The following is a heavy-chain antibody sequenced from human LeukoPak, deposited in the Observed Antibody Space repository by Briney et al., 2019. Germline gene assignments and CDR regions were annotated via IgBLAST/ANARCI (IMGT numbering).Heavy chain of an antibody. D-gene: IGHD2-2*02. CDR3: ARSATIVPAAISWAAGWFDP. Sequence: PSETLSLTCTVSGGSISSYHWSWIRQPPGKGLEWIGYIYYSGSTNYNPSLKSRVTISVDTSKNQFSLKLSSVTAADTAVYYCARSATIVPAAISWAAGWFDPWGQGTLVTVSS. CDR2: IYYSGST. V-gene: IGHV4-59*01. CDR1: GGSISSYH. J-gene: IGHJ5*02.